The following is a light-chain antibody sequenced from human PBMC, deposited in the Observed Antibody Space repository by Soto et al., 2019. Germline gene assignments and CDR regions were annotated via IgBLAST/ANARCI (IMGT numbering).Light chain of an antibody. CDR3: QSFDSSLNGWV. V-gene: IGLV1-40*01. J-gene: IGLJ3*02. Sequence: QSVLTQPPSVSGAPGQRVTISCTGSSSNIGAGHDVHWYQQVPGTAPKLLVSGNTNRPSGVPDRFSGSKSGTSASLAITGLQAEDEADYYCQSFDSSLNGWVFGGGTKLTVL. CDR2: GNT. CDR1: SSNIGAGHD.